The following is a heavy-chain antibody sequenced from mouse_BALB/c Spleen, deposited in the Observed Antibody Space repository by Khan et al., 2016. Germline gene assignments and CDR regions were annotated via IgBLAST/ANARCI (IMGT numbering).Heavy chain of an antibody. CDR3: AISHYGNPYFDY. CDR1: GYSFTSYW. D-gene: IGHD2-1*01. CDR2: IHPSDSET. J-gene: IGHJ2*01. Sequence: QVQLQQSGAELVRPGTSVKLSCKASGYSFTSYWMNWVKQRPGQGLEWIGMIHPSDSETRLNQKFKDKATLTVDKSSSSAYMQLSSPTSEDSAVYYCAISHYGNPYFDYWGQGTTLTVSS. V-gene: IGHV1-74*01.